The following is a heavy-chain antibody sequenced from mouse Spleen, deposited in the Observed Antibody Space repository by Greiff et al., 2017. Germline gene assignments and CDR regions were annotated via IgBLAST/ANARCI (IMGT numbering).Heavy chain of an antibody. V-gene: IGHV1-64*01. Sequence: LVESGAELVKPGASVKISCKASGYTFTSYWMHWVKQRPGQGLEWIGMIHPNSGSTNYNEKFKSKATLTVDKSSSTAYMQLSSLTSEDSAVYYCARDGYPYYYAMDYWGQGTSVTVSS. D-gene: IGHD2-3*01. CDR2: IHPNSGST. CDR3: ARDGYPYYYAMDY. CDR1: GYTFTSYW. J-gene: IGHJ4*01.